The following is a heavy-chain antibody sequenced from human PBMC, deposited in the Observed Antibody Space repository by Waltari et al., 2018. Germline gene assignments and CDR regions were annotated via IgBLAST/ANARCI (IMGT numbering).Heavy chain of an antibody. Sequence: QVQLQESGPGLVKPSETLSLTCAVSGYSISSGYYWGWIRQPPGKGLEWIGSIYHSGSTYYNPSLKSRVTISVATSKNQFSLKLSSVTAADTAVYYCARNIAAGPYYFDYWGQGTLVTVSS. CDR1: GYSISSGYY. D-gene: IGHD6-13*01. J-gene: IGHJ4*02. CDR2: IYHSGST. CDR3: ARNIAAGPYYFDY. V-gene: IGHV4-38-2*01.